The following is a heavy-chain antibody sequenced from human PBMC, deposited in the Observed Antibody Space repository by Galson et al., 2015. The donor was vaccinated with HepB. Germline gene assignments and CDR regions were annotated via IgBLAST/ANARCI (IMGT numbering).Heavy chain of an antibody. CDR1: GFTFSSYA. D-gene: IGHD4-17*01. CDR2: ISYDGSNK. V-gene: IGHV3-30-3*01. J-gene: IGHJ4*02. CDR3: ARVTTVTTPTYDY. Sequence: SLRLSCAASGFTFSSYAMHWVRQAPGKGLEWVAFISYDGSNKYYADSVKGRFTISRDNSKNTLYLQMNSLRAEDTAVYYCARVTTVTTPTYDYWGQGTLVTVSS.